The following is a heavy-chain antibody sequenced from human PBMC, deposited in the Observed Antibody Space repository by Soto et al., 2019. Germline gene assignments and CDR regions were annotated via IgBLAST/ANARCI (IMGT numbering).Heavy chain of an antibody. Sequence: SVKVSCKASGGTFSSYTISCVRQAPGQGLEWMGRIIPILGIANYAQKFQGRVTITADKSTSTAYMELSSLRSEDTAVYYCARGPSGYCSSTSCYQPAFGIWGQGTMVTVSS. CDR1: GGTFSSYT. J-gene: IGHJ3*02. CDR3: ARGPSGYCSSTSCYQPAFGI. V-gene: IGHV1-69*02. CDR2: IIPILGIA. D-gene: IGHD2-2*01.